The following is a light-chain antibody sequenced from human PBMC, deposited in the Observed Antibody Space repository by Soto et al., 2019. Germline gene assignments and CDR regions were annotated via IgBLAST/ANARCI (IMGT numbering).Light chain of an antibody. CDR3: GTWDSSLTTGV. J-gene: IGLJ3*02. CDR1: GSNIGTYN. V-gene: IGLV1-51*01. CDR2: DNN. Sequence: QSVLTQPPSVSATPGQKVTISCSGTGSNIGTYNVLWYQQLPGTAPKLLIYDNNKRPSGIPDRFSGSKSGTSATLVITGLQTGDEADYYCGTWDSSLTTGVFGGGTKLTVL.